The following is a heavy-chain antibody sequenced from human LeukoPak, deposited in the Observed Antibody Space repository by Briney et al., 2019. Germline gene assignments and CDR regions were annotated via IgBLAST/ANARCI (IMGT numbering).Heavy chain of an antibody. CDR1: GFTFSSYV. J-gene: IGHJ4*02. CDR2: ISGSGGST. Sequence: GGSLRLSCAASGFTFSSYVMSWVRQAPGKGLEWVSAISGSGGSTYYADSVKGRFTISRDNSKNTLYLQMNSLRAEDTAVYYCAKDTAIARFLEWLLFFDYWGQGTLVTVSS. CDR3: AKDTAIARFLEWLLFFDY. V-gene: IGHV3-23*01. D-gene: IGHD3-3*01.